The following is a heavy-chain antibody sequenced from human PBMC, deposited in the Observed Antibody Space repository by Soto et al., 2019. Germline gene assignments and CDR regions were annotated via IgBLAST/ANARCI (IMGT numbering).Heavy chain of an antibody. CDR2: IYYSGST. CDR3: ARGQGTITFAY. Sequence: SETLSLTCTVSGGSISSGDYYWSWIRQPPGKGLEWIGYIYYSGSTYYNPSLKSRVTISVDTSKNQFSLKLSSVTAADTAVYYCARGQGTITFAYWGQGTLVTVSS. J-gene: IGHJ4*02. V-gene: IGHV4-30-4*01. D-gene: IGHD3-9*01. CDR1: GGSISSGDYY.